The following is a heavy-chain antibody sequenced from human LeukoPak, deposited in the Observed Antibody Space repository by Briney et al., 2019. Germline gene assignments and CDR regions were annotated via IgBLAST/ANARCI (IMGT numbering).Heavy chain of an antibody. V-gene: IGHV1-2*02. CDR3: ARDVVGAEKYNWFDP. J-gene: IGHJ5*02. Sequence: ASVNVSCKASGYTFTGYYMHWVRPAPGQGLEWMEWINPNSGGTNYAQKFQGRVTMTRDTSISTAYMELSRLRSDDTAVYYCARDVVGAEKYNWFDPWGQGTLVTVSS. CDR2: INPNSGGT. D-gene: IGHD2-15*01. CDR1: GYTFTGYY.